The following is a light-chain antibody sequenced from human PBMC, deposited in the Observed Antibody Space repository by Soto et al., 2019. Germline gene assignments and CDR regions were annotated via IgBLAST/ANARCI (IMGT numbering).Light chain of an antibody. Sequence: EIVMTQSPDSLAVSLGERATLSCRASQSVSSNLAWHQQKPGQAPRILMYDASTRATGIPARFSGSGSGTEFTLTISSLQSEDFAVDYCQQYNNWWTFGQGTKVDIK. J-gene: IGKJ1*01. CDR2: DAS. CDR1: QSVSSN. V-gene: IGKV3-15*01. CDR3: QQYNNWWT.